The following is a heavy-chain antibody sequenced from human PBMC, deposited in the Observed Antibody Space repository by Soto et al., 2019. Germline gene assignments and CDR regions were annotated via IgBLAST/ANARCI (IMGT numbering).Heavy chain of an antibody. CDR3: ATLPRTIERTPAAIWSFDS. J-gene: IGHJ4*02. CDR1: GYSLSDLS. CDR2: LDAEDGET. D-gene: IGHD2-2*01. V-gene: IGHV1-24*01. Sequence: VKVSCKVSGYSLSDLSIHWVRQAPGKGLEWMGGLDAEDGETIYAQKLQGRGTMTEDTSTDTAYMELSSLTSEDTAMYYCATLPRTIERTPAAIWSFDSWGQGTLVTVSS.